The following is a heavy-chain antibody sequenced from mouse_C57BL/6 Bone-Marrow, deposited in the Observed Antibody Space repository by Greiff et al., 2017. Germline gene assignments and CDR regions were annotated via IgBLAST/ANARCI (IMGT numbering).Heavy chain of an antibody. J-gene: IGHJ3*01. CDR3: ARQDYYGPFAY. CDR1: GYTFTDYN. D-gene: IGHD1-1*01. CDR2: INPNNGGT. V-gene: IGHV1-18*01. Sequence: VQLKQSGPELVKPGASVKIPCKASGYTFTDYNMDWVKQSHGKSLEWIGDINPNNGGTIYNQKFKGKATLTVDKSSSTAYMELRSLTSEDTAVYYCARQDYYGPFAYWGQGTLVTVSA.